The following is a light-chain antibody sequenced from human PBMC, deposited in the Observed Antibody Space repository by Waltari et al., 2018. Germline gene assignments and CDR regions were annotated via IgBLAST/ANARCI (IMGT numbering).Light chain of an antibody. CDR2: AAS. Sequence: DVQMRQSPSSLSASVGDRITITCRASQNINSYLNWYQQKSGKGPKLLIYAASSLQSGVPSTFNCSGSGTDFTLTISSLQPEDFATYYCQQSYNLYTFGQGTKLEIK. V-gene: IGKV1-39*01. CDR3: QQSYNLYT. CDR1: QNINSY. J-gene: IGKJ2*01.